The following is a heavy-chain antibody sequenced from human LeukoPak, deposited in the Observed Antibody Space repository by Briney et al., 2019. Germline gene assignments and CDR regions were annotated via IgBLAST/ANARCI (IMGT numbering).Heavy chain of an antibody. CDR2: IYVTGST. CDR3: ARHIGGGIEDMDV. D-gene: IGHD3-16*02. Sequence: PSETLSLTCTVSGVSIGTYYWSWIRQSPGQGLEWSGYIYVTGSTRYNPYLQSRVTISVDTSRNQFFLEMSSVTAADTAVYYCARHIGGGIEDMDVWGKGTKVTVSS. CDR1: GVSIGTYY. V-gene: IGHV4-59*08. J-gene: IGHJ6*03.